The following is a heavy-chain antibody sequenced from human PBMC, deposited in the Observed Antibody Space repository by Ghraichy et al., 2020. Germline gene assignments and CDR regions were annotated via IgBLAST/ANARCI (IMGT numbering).Heavy chain of an antibody. CDR3: ARLRGEWMVRDAFDI. V-gene: IGHV4-39*01. D-gene: IGHD6-19*01. J-gene: IGHJ3*02. Sequence: SETLSLTCTVSGGSISSNNYYWGWIRQPPGKGLEWIGIIYYSGSTYYNPSLRSRVTISVETSKNQFSLKLSSVTAADTAVYYCARLRGEWMVRDAFDIWGQGTMVTVSS. CDR2: IYYSGST. CDR1: GGSISSNNYY.